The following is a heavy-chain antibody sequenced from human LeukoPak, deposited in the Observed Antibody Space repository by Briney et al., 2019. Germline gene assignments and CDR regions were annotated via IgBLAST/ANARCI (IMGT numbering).Heavy chain of an antibody. J-gene: IGHJ6*02. Sequence: GGSLRLSCAASGFTVSSHYMSWVRQAPGKGLEWVSVIYSGGSTYYADSVKGRFTISRDNSKNTLYLQMNSLRAEDTAVYYCAREIYSLNLYGMDVWGQGTTVTVSS. V-gene: IGHV3-53*01. D-gene: IGHD5-18*01. CDR1: GFTVSSHY. CDR3: AREIYSLNLYGMDV. CDR2: IYSGGST.